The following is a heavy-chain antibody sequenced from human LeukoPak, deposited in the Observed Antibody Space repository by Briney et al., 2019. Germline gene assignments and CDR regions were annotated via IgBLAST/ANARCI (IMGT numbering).Heavy chain of an antibody. CDR1: GYTFSDYY. CDR3: AKVTTGHSVVAATPSWFDP. CDR2: INTNTGNP. D-gene: IGHD2-15*01. Sequence: GASVKVSCTASGYTFSDYYMHWVRQAPGQGLEWMGWINTNTGNPTYAQGFTGRFVFSLDTSVSTAYLQISSLKAEDTAVYYCAKVTTGHSVVAATPSWFDPWGQGTLVTVSS. V-gene: IGHV7-4-1*02. J-gene: IGHJ5*02.